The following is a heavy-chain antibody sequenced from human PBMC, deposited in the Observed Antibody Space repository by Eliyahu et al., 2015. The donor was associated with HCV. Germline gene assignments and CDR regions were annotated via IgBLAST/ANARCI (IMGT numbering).Heavy chain of an antibody. D-gene: IGHD4-17*01. CDR1: GFTFSSYG. Sequence: VESGGGVVQPGKSLRLSCAASGFTFSSYGMHWVRQAPGKGLEWVAIIWNDGSKEYYADSVKGRFTIXRDNSKTTLYLQMNSLRAEDTALYYCARCLGTSVTTAPGYWGQGTLVTVSS. J-gene: IGHJ4*02. V-gene: IGHV3-33*01. CDR2: IWNDGSKE. CDR3: ARCLGTSVTTAPGY.